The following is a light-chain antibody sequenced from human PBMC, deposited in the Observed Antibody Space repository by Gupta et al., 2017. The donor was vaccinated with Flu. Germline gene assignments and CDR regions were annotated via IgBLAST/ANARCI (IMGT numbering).Light chain of an antibody. CDR2: LGS. V-gene: IGKV2-28*01. J-gene: IGKJ1*01. CDR3: MQALQTQWT. Sequence: VTPGEPASISCSSSQGLLHSNGYNYLDWYLQKPGQSPQLLIYLGSNRASGVPDRFSGSGSGTDFTLKISRVEAEDVGVYYCMQALQTQWTFGQGTKVEIK. CDR1: QGLLHSNGYNY.